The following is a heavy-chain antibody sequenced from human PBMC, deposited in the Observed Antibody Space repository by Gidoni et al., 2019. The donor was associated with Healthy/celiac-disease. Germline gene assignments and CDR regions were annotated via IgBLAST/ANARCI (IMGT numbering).Heavy chain of an antibody. D-gene: IGHD3-10*01. CDR3: ARDMVRGVTNYYYYGMDV. V-gene: IGHV3-30-3*01. Sequence: QVQLVESGGGVVQPGRSLRLSCAASGFPFRSYALHWVRQAPGKGREWVAVISYDGSNKYYADSVKGRFTISRDNSKNTLYLQMNSLRAEDTAVYYCARDMVRGVTNYYYYGMDVWGQGTTVTVSS. CDR2: ISYDGSNK. CDR1: GFPFRSYA. J-gene: IGHJ6*02.